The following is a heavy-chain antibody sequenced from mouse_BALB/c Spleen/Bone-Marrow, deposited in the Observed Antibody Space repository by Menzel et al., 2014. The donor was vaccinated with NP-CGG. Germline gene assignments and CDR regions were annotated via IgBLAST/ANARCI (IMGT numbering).Heavy chain of an antibody. CDR1: GFNIKDTY. D-gene: IGHD1-1*01. Sequence: LVESGAEPVKPGASVKLSCTASGFNIKDTYMHWVKQRPEQGLEWIGRIDPANGNTKYDPKFQGKATITADTSSNTAYLQLSSLTSEDTAVYYCASYYYGSSLFAYWGQGTLVTVSA. CDR3: ASYYYGSSLFAY. CDR2: IDPANGNT. J-gene: IGHJ3*01. V-gene: IGHV14-3*02.